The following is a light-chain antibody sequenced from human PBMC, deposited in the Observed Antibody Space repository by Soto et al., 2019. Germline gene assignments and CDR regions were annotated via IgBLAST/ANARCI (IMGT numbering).Light chain of an antibody. Sequence: QSALTQPASVSGSPGQSITISCTGTSSDVGAYNYVSWYQQYPGKAPKLMIYDVTYRPSGVSDRFSGSKSGNTASLTISGLQAEDEADYYFSSYTSSSTPYVFGTGTKVTVL. V-gene: IGLV2-14*01. CDR2: DVT. CDR1: SSDVGAYNY. CDR3: SSYTSSSTPYV. J-gene: IGLJ1*01.